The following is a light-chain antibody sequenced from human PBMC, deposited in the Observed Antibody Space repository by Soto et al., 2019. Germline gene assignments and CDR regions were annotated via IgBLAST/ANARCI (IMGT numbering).Light chain of an antibody. CDR3: QQYNSCRLT. V-gene: IGKV3D-15*01. CDR2: DTS. CDR1: QTVSSD. J-gene: IGKJ4*01. Sequence: EIVMTQSPATLSLSPGERATLSCRASQTVSSDLAWYQQKPGQAPRLLIYDTSTRATGIPPRISASGSGTEFTPTIISRQSADFAVYYCQQYNSCRLTFGGGTKVDIK.